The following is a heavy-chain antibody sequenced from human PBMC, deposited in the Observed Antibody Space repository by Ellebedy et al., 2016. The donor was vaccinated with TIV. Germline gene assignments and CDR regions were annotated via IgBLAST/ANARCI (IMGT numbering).Heavy chain of an antibody. D-gene: IGHD3-22*01. CDR3: ARAGYYYYDSSGYRDYYMDV. CDR1: GFTVSSYG. CDR2: IWYDGSNK. Sequence: GESLKISCAASGFTVSSYGMHWVRQAPGKGLEWVAIIWYDGSNKYYADSVKGRFTISRDNSKNTLYLQMNSLRAEDTAVYYCARAGYYYYDSSGYRDYYMDVWGKGTTVTVSS. V-gene: IGHV3-33*01. J-gene: IGHJ6*03.